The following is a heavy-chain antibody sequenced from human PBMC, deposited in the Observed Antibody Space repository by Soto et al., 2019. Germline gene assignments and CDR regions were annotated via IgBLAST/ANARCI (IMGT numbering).Heavy chain of an antibody. D-gene: IGHD2-21*01. CDR2: VYNSGSI. V-gene: IGHV4-59*01. J-gene: IGHJ5*02. CDR1: GGSITSYN. Sequence: SETLSLTCTVSGGSITSYNWNWLRQPPGKALEWIGYVYNSGSINYNPSLKSRVTISVDTSKNQFSLKVNSVTAADTAVYYCARRAVVAVTGSLDNWLDPWGQGTLVTVSS. CDR3: ARRAVVAVTGSLDNWLDP.